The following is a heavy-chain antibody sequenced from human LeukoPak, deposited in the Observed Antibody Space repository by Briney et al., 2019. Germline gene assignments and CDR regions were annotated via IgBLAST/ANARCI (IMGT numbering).Heavy chain of an antibody. Sequence: SVKVPCKASRGTLSNDGINWVRQTGQGLEWMGGIVPLSGSPNYAKKFQGRVTLTTDGPRTTAYMEVRSLGSDDSAVYFCVRGDRNYGLDSYYYMDVWGKGTAVTVSS. CDR2: IVPLSGSP. CDR1: RGTLSNDG. D-gene: IGHD4-11*01. CDR3: VRGDRNYGLDSYYYMDV. V-gene: IGHV1-69*05. J-gene: IGHJ6*03.